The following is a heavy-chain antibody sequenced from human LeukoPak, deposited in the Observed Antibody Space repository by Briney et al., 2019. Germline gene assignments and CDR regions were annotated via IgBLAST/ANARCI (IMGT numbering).Heavy chain of an antibody. D-gene: IGHD6-6*01. CDR2: IYTSGST. CDR1: GGSISSGSYY. CDR3: ARVIAAQTFDY. V-gene: IGHV4-61*02. J-gene: IGHJ4*02. Sequence: PSETLSLTCTVSGGSISSGSYYWSWIRQPAGKGLEWIGRIYTSGSTNYNPSLKSRVTISVGTSKNQFSLKLSSVTAADTAVYYCARVIAAQTFDYWGQGTLVTVSS.